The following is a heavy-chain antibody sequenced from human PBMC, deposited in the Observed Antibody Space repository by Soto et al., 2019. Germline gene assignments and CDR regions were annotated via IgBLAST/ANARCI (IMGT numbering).Heavy chain of an antibody. CDR1: GGSFSGYY. D-gene: IGHD3-10*01. J-gene: IGHJ5*02. V-gene: IGHV4-34*01. CDR2: INHSGST. CDR3: ARGFLYYGSGKSPDGGWFDP. Sequence: SETLSLTCAVYGGSFSGYYWSWIRQPPGKGLEWIGEINHSGSTNYNPSLKSRVTISVDTSKNQFSLKLSSVTAADTAVYYCARGFLYYGSGKSPDGGWFDPWGQGTLVTVSS.